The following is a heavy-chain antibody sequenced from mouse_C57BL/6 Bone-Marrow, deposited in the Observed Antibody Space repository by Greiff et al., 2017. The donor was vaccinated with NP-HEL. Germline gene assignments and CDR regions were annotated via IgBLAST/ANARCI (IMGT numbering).Heavy chain of an antibody. CDR1: GYTFTEYT. J-gene: IGHJ2*01. CDR2: FYPGSGSI. Sequence: QVQLKQSGAELVKPGASVKLSCKASGYTFTEYTIHWVKQRSGQGLEWIGWFYPGSGSIKYNENFKDKATLTADKSSSTVYMELSRLTSEDSAVSFCAKREGGYYGCSLGYWGQGTTLTVSS. D-gene: IGHD1-1*01. CDR3: AKREGGYYGCSLGY. V-gene: IGHV1-62-2*01.